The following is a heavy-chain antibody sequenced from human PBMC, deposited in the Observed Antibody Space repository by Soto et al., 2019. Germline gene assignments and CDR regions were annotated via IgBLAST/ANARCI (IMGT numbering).Heavy chain of an antibody. CDR2: IIPTFGTA. D-gene: IGHD3-9*01. V-gene: IGHV1-69*13. J-gene: IGHJ6*02. Sequence: SVKVSCKASGGTFSSYAISWVRQAPGQGLEWMGGIIPTFGTANYAQKFQGRVTITADESTSTAYMELSSLRSEDTAVYYCAREGYDILTGYSYGMDVWGQGTTVTVSS. CDR1: GGTFSSYA. CDR3: AREGYDILTGYSYGMDV.